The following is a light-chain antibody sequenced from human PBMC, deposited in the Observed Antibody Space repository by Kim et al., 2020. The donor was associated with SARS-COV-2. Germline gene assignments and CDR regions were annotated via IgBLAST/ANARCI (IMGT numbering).Light chain of an antibody. J-gene: IGLJ2*01. CDR3: SSYARSNNFV. CDR2: EVM. CDR1: SSYVGCYIY. V-gene: IGLV2-8*01. Sequence: QSVPFSCTGTSSYVGCYIYVSWYPQHPVKSPKLMIYEVMKRPSAVPYPFSGSKSGNTVSLTVSGLQADDEADYSCSSYARSNNFVFCGGTHLTVL.